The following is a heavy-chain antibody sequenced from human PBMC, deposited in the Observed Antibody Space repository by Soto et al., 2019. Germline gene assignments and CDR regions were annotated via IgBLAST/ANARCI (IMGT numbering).Heavy chain of an antibody. J-gene: IGHJ6*02. CDR1: GDSVSSNSAA. CDR3: ARDEDRGVVPAAMYYYYGMDV. D-gene: IGHD2-2*01. V-gene: IGHV6-1*01. CDR2: TYYRSKWYN. Sequence: SQTLSLTCAISGDSVSSNSAAWNWIRQSPSRGLEWLGRTYYRSKWYNDYAVSVKSRITINPDTSKNQFSLQLNSVTPEDTAVYYCARDEDRGVVPAAMYYYYGMDVWGQGTTVTVSS.